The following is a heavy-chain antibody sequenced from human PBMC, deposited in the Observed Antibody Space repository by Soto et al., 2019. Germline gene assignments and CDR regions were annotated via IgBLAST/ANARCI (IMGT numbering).Heavy chain of an antibody. CDR1: GYTFTSYG. V-gene: IGHV1-18*01. Sequence: QVQLVQSGAEVKKPGASVKVSCKASGYTFTSYGISWVRQAPGQGLEWMGWISAYNGNTNYAQKLQGRVTMTTDTSTSTAYMEVRSLSSDDTTVYYWARDSFDFWSGNYYYYYCIDVWGQGTTVTVSS. CDR3: ARDSFDFWSGNYYYYYCIDV. D-gene: IGHD3-3*01. CDR2: ISAYNGNT. J-gene: IGHJ6*02.